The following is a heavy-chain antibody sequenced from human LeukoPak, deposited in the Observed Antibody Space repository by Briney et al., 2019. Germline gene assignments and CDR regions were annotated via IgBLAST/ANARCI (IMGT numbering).Heavy chain of an antibody. Sequence: SETLSLTCTVSGGSISSSSYYWGWIRQPPGKGLEWIGSIYYSGSTYYNPSLKSRVTISVDTSKNQFSLKLSSVTAADTAVYYCARVVAHGSGSFWYYYYYMDVWGKGTTVTVSS. CDR3: ARVVAHGSGSFWYYYYYMDV. CDR2: IYYSGST. D-gene: IGHD3-10*01. J-gene: IGHJ6*03. CDR1: GGSISSSSYY. V-gene: IGHV4-39*01.